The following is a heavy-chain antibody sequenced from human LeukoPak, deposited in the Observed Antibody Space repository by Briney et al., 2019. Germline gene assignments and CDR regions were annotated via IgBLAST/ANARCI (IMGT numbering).Heavy chain of an antibody. Sequence: PSETLSLTCTVSGGSISGGGYYWSWIRQHPGKGLEWIGYIYYSGSTYYNPSLKSRVTISVDTSKNQFSLKLSSVTAADTAVCYCARAQWLPPRGDYYYGMDVWGQGTTVTVSS. J-gene: IGHJ6*02. V-gene: IGHV4-31*03. CDR1: GGSISGGGYY. CDR2: IYYSGST. D-gene: IGHD6-19*01. CDR3: ARAQWLPPRGDYYYGMDV.